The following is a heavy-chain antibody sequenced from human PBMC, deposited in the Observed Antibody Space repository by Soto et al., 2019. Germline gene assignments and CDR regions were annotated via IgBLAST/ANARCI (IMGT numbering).Heavy chain of an antibody. J-gene: IGHJ4*02. V-gene: IGHV3-30*18. CDR3: AKQGDYDGLFEY. CDR1: GFTFSSYG. CDR2: VSYDGRNK. Sequence: QVQLVESGGGVVQPGTSLRLSCAASGFTFSSYGMHWVRQAPGKGLEWVAVVSYDGRNKYYADAVRGRFTISRDNSESTLDLQMNILRAEDTAVYYCAKQGDYDGLFEYWGRGTLVTVSS. D-gene: IGHD4-17*01.